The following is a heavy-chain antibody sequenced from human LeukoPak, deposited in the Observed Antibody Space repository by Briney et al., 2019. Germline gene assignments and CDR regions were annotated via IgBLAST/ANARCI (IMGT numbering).Heavy chain of an antibody. Sequence: SETLSLTCTVSGASISSYYWNWIRQPPGKGLEWIGEISHSGSTNYSPSLKSRVTISVDTSKNQFSLNLSSVTAADTAVYYCARALVRATMVWYFDLWGRGTLVTVSS. CDR2: ISHSGST. CDR1: GASISSYY. J-gene: IGHJ2*01. CDR3: ARALVRATMVWYFDL. D-gene: IGHD5-12*01. V-gene: IGHV4-34*01.